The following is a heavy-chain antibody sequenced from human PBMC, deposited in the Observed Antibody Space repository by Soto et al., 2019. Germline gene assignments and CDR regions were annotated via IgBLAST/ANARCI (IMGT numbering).Heavy chain of an antibody. CDR1: GASISGYY. Sequence: ETLSLTCSVSGASISGYYWAWIRQPPGKGLEWIGNIFYTGSTDYNPSLKSRVSMSLDTSKNHFSLKITSVTTADTAVYYCARVDWGSFDYWGQGILVTVS. CDR3: ARVDWGSFDY. V-gene: IGHV4-59*01. CDR2: IFYTGST. J-gene: IGHJ4*02. D-gene: IGHD3-9*01.